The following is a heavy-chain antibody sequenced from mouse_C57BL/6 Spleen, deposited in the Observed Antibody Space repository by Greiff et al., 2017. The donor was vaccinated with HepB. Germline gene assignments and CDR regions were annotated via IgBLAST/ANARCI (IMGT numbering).Heavy chain of an antibody. CDR1: GFTLSSYA. CDR2: ISDGGSYT. J-gene: IGHJ4*01. D-gene: IGHD4-1*01. Sequence: EVMLVESGGGLVKPGGSLKLSCAASGFTLSSYAMSWVRQTPEKRLGWVATISDGGSYTYYPDNVKGRFTISRDNAKNNLYLQMSHLKSEDTAMYYCARGGTGPYAMDYWGQGTSVTVSS. V-gene: IGHV5-4*03. CDR3: ARGGTGPYAMDY.